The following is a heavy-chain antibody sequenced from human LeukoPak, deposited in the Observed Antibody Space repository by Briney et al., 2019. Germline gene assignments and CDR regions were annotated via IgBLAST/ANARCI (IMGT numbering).Heavy chain of an antibody. CDR3: AKLLVDLSPGGNYVFDL. CDR2: VTARGTVR. D-gene: IGHD4-23*01. J-gene: IGHJ4*02. V-gene: IGHV3-23*01. Sequence: PGGSLRLSCAASGFTFSEYAMNWVRQAPWKGLEWLSGVTARGTVRYYADSVRGRFFASRDNSKSTLYLQMGSLRAEDTAFYYCAKLLVDLSPGGNYVFDLWGPGTLVTVSS. CDR1: GFTFSEYA.